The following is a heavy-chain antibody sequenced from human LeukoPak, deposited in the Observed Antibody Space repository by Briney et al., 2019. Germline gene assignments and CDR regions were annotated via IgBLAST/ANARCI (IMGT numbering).Heavy chain of an antibody. V-gene: IGHV1-69*05. D-gene: IGHD5-24*01. CDR1: GGTFSSYA. CDR3: AREDGSTRGARYYYYMDV. CDR2: IIPIFGTA. Sequence: ASVKVSCKASGGTFSSYAISWVRQAPGQGLEWMGGIIPIFGTANYAQKFQGRVTITTDESTSTAYMELSSLRSEDTAVYYCAREDGSTRGARYYYYMDVWGKGTTVTVSS. J-gene: IGHJ6*03.